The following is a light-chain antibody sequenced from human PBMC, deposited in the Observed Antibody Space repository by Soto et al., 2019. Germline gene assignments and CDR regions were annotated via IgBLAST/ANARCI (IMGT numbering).Light chain of an antibody. CDR1: QSVSSSY. CDR2: GAS. Sequence: EIVLTQSPGTLSLSPGERATLSCRASQSVSSSYLSWYQQKPGQAPRLLIYGASSRATGSPDRFRGSGSGTDLTLTISRLEPEDVAVYYCQQYGSSPWTFGQGTKVEIK. CDR3: QQYGSSPWT. V-gene: IGKV3-20*01. J-gene: IGKJ1*01.